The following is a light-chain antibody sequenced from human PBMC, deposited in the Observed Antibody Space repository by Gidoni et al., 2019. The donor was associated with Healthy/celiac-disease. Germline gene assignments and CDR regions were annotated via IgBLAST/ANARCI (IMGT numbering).Light chain of an antibody. V-gene: IGKV3-20*01. Sequence: IVLTQSPGTLSLYPGERATLSCRASQSIHSGYLAWYQQKPGQAPRLLIYGASIRATGIPGRFSGSGSGTDFTLTISILEPEDFAVYYCQQYGSSPWTFGQGTKVDIK. CDR3: QQYGSSPWT. CDR2: GAS. J-gene: IGKJ1*01. CDR1: QSIHSGY.